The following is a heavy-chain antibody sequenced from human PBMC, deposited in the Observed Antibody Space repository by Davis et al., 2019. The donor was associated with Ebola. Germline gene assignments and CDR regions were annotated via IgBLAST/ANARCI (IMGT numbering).Heavy chain of an antibody. Sequence: GESLKISCKGSGYSFTSYWISWVRQMPGKGLEWMGRIDPSDSYTNYSPSFQGHVTISADKSISTAYLQWSSLKASDTAMYYCARQRGYCSGGSCSYWYFDLWGRGTLVTVSS. V-gene: IGHV5-10-1*01. CDR3: ARQRGYCSGGSCSYWYFDL. D-gene: IGHD2-15*01. J-gene: IGHJ2*01. CDR1: GYSFTSYW. CDR2: IDPSDSYT.